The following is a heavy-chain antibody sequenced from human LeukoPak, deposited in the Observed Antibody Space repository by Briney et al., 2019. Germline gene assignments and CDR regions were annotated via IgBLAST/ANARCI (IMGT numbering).Heavy chain of an antibody. CDR1: GGSISSYY. D-gene: IGHD6-19*01. V-gene: IGHV4-59*01. J-gene: IGHJ4*02. Sequence: PSETQSLTCTVSGGSISSYYWSWIRQPPGKGLEWIGYIYYSGSTNYNPSLKSRVTISVDTSKNQFSLKLSSVTAADTAVYYCARAPQQWLALYYFDYWGQGTLVTVSS. CDR3: ARAPQQWLALYYFDY. CDR2: IYYSGST.